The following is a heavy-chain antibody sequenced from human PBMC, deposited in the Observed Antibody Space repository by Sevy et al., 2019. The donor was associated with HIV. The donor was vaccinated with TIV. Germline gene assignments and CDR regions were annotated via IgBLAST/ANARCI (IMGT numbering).Heavy chain of an antibody. J-gene: IGHJ4*02. Sequence: SETLSLTCTVSGGSISSSSYYWGWIRQPPGKGLEWIGSIYYSGSSYYNPFLKSRVTISVDTSKNQFSLKLSSVTAADTAVYYCARHYMAYGSGSYYIDYWGQGTLVTVSS. V-gene: IGHV4-39*01. CDR3: ARHYMAYGSGSYYIDY. CDR1: GGSISSSSYY. D-gene: IGHD3-10*01. CDR2: IYYSGSS.